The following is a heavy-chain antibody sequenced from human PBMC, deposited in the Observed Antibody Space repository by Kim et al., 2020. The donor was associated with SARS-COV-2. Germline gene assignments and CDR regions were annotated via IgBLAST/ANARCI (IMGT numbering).Heavy chain of an antibody. CDR1: GFTFSSYS. CDR3: ARDPSYSSSPLAT. Sequence: GGSLRLSCAASGFTFSSYSMNWVRQAPGKGLEWVSSISSSSSYIYYADSVKGRFTISRDNAKNSLYLQMNSLRAEDTAVYYCARDPSYSSSPLATWGQGTLVTVSS. D-gene: IGHD6-13*01. J-gene: IGHJ4*02. CDR2: ISSSSSYI. V-gene: IGHV3-21*01.